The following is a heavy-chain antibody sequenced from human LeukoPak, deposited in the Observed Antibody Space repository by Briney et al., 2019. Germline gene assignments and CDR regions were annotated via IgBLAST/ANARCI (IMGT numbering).Heavy chain of an antibody. V-gene: IGHV3-7*01. J-gene: IGHJ3*01. D-gene: IGHD2-15*01. CDR3: ARDERYCSGGSRYSQAFDV. CDR2: IKQDGSEK. CDR1: GFTFSSYW. Sequence: GGSLRLSCAASGFTFSSYWMSWVRQATGKGLEGVANIKQDGSEKYYVHSVKGRFTISRDNAKNSLYLQMNSLRAEDTAVYYCARDERYCSGGSRYSQAFDVWGQGTMVTVSS.